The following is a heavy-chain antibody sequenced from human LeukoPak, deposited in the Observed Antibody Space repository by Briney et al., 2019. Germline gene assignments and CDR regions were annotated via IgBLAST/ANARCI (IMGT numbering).Heavy chain of an antibody. Sequence: GASVKVSCKASGYTFTSYGISWVRQAPGQGLEWMGWISAYNGNTNYAQKLQGRVTMTTDTSTSTAYMELRSLRSDDTAVYYCARERGYDFWSGYSPYWGQGTLVTVSS. D-gene: IGHD3-3*01. CDR1: GYTFTSYG. J-gene: IGHJ4*02. V-gene: IGHV1-18*01. CDR3: ARERGYDFWSGYSPY. CDR2: ISAYNGNT.